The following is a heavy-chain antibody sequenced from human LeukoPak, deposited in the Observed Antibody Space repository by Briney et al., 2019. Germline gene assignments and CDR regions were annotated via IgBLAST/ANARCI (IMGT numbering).Heavy chain of an antibody. V-gene: IGHV3-53*01. CDR2: IYSGGST. CDR1: GFTVSSNY. J-gene: IGHJ3*02. D-gene: IGHD6-19*01. Sequence: GGSLRLSCAASGFTVSSNYMSWVRQAPGKGLEWVSVIYSGGSTYYADSVKGRFTISRDNSKNTLYLQMNSLRAEDTAVYYCARGASVVAGSDNAFDIWGQGTMVTVSS. CDR3: ARGASVVAGSDNAFDI.